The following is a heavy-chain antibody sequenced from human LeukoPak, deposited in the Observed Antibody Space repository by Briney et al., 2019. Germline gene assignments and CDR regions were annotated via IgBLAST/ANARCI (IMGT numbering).Heavy chain of an antibody. V-gene: IGHV3-7*01. J-gene: IGHJ4*02. Sequence: GRSLRLSCTASGFTFGDHAMSWVRQAPGKGLEWVANIKQDGSEKYYVDSVKGRFTISRDNAKNSLYLQMNSLRAEDTAVYYCARDSVDYFDYWGQGTLVTVSS. CDR3: ARDSVDYFDY. CDR2: IKQDGSEK. CDR1: GFTFGDHA. D-gene: IGHD4-23*01.